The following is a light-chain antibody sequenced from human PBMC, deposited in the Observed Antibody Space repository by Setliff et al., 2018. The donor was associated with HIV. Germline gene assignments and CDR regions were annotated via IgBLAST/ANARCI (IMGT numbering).Light chain of an antibody. J-gene: IGLJ2*01. V-gene: IGLV2-23*01. CDR2: EVS. Sequence: QSALAQPASVSGSPGQSITISCTATTSDVGTYNLVSWFQQHPGKAPKLIIFEVSKRPSGVSNRFSGSKSGNTASLTISGLQAEDEADYYCSSYARSTTLLFGGGTKGTVL. CDR1: TSDVGTYNL. CDR3: SSYARSTTLL.